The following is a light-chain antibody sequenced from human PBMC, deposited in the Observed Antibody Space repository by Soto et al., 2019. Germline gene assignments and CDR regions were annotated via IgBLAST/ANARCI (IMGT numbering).Light chain of an antibody. Sequence: EIVLTQSPGTLSLSPGDIAILSCRASQSVRSSFFDWYQQNPGQAPRLLIYDVSISATGNPDRFSGSGSATYFTLTINRLAPEDFAVYYCQQYENSLMYTFGQSTKLDIK. CDR2: DVS. J-gene: IGKJ2*01. CDR3: QQYENSLMYT. V-gene: IGKV3-20*01. CDR1: QSVRSSF.